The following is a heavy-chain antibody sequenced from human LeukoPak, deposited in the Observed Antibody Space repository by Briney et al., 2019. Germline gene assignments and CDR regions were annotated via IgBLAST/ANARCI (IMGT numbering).Heavy chain of an antibody. V-gene: IGHV3-53*01. D-gene: IGHD3-10*01. J-gene: IGHJ4*02. CDR2: LYSGGNT. CDR1: GFTVSSNY. CDR3: ARYDGGSGPFDY. Sequence: PGGSLRLSCAVYGFTVSSNYMSWVRQAPGKGLEWDSVLYSGGNTYYADSVKGRFTISRDNSKNTLYLQMNSLRAEDTAVYYCARYDGGSGPFDYWGQGTLVTVSS.